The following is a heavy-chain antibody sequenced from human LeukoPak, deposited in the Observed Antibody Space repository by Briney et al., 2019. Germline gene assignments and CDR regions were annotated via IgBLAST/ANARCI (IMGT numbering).Heavy chain of an antibody. D-gene: IGHD3-10*02. CDR3: ARAPRFGVLLYFDY. Sequence: GGSLRLSCAASGFTFKSYTMSWVRQAPGKGLEWVSSISGSSSDIYYADSVKGRFTISRDNAKNSLYLQVNSLRAEDTAVYYCARAPRFGVLLYFDYWGQGTLVTVSS. V-gene: IGHV3-21*01. CDR1: GFTFKSYT. CDR2: ISGSSSDI. J-gene: IGHJ4*02.